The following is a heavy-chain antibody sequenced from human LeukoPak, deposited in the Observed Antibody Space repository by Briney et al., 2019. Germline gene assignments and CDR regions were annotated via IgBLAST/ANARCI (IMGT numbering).Heavy chain of an antibody. CDR1: GGSFSAYY. J-gene: IGHJ4*02. V-gene: IGHV4-59*01. CDR3: ASNTATVFDY. D-gene: IGHD2-21*02. Sequence: SETLSLTCAVYGGSFSAYYWSWIRQPPGKGLEWIGYVYYSGSTEYNPSLRSRVTMSLEMSKHQFSLNLTSVTAADTAVYYCASNTATVFDYWGQGALVTVSS. CDR2: VYYSGST.